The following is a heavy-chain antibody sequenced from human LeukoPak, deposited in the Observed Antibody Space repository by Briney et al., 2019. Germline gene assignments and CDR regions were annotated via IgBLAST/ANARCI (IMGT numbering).Heavy chain of an antibody. D-gene: IGHD2-8*01. Sequence: PSETLSLTCTVSGGSISTNFWNWIRQPPGKGLEWIGYVYYNGNTNYNPSLKSRLTISVDTSKNQFSLRLSSVTAADTAVYFCAKWASDNRAFDLWGQGTLVTVSS. CDR1: GGSISTNF. CDR2: VYYNGNT. CDR3: AKWASDNRAFDL. V-gene: IGHV4-59*08. J-gene: IGHJ4*02.